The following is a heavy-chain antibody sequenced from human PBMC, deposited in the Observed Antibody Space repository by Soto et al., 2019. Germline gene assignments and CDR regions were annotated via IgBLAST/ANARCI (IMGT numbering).Heavy chain of an antibody. J-gene: IGHJ4*02. D-gene: IGHD3-22*01. CDR1: GFTLSNYA. CDR3: ARAKVGFSSGIYYFDD. CDR2: ISGSGGST. V-gene: IGHV3-23*01. Sequence: PGGSLRLSCAASGFTLSNYAMSWVRQAPGKGLEWVSVISGSGGSTYYADSVKGRFTISRDNSKNTLYLQMNSLSAEDTAIYYCARAKVGFSSGIYYFDDWGQGTLVTVSS.